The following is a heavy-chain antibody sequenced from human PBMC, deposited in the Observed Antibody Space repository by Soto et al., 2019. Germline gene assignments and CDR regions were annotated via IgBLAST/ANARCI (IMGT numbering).Heavy chain of an antibody. Sequence: QITLKESGPTLVKPTQTLALTCTFSGFSLSTSGVGVGWIRQPPGKALEWLALIYWDDDKRYSPSLKSRLTITKNTSKNQVVLTMTNMDTVDTATYYCAPTIQLWLEDYGGQGTLVTVSS. D-gene: IGHD5-18*01. J-gene: IGHJ4*02. V-gene: IGHV2-5*02. CDR2: IYWDDDK. CDR3: APTIQLWLEDY. CDR1: GFSLSTSGVG.